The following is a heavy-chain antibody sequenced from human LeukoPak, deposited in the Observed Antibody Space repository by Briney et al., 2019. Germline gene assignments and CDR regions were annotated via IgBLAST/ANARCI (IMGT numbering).Heavy chain of an antibody. D-gene: IGHD3-16*01. CDR2: ISWNSGSI. CDR1: GFTFDDYA. J-gene: IGHJ4*02. Sequence: TGRSLGLSCAASGFTFDDYAMHWVRHAPGKGLEWASGISWNSGSIGYADSVKGRFTISRDNAKNSLYLQMNSLRAEDMALYYCATLGGDFDYWGQGTLVTVSS. V-gene: IGHV3-9*03. CDR3: ATLGGDFDY.